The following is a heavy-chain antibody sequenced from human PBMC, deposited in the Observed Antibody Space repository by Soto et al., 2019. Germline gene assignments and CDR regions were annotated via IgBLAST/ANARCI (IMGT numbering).Heavy chain of an antibody. D-gene: IGHD7-27*01. CDR2: INHSGST. J-gene: IGHJ3*02. CDR1: GGSFSGYY. Sequence: SETLSLTCAVYGGSFSGYYWSWIRQPPGKGLEWIGEINHSGSTNYNPSLKSRVTISVDTSKNQFSLKLSSVTAADTAVYYCARDLKTWGSKAFDIWGQGTMVTVSS. V-gene: IGHV4-34*01. CDR3: ARDLKTWGSKAFDI.